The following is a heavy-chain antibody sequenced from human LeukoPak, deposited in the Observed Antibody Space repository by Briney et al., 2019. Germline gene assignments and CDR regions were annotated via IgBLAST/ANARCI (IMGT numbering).Heavy chain of an antibody. CDR2: ISGDGVSA. V-gene: IGHV3-23*01. CDR1: GFTFSSYA. J-gene: IGHJ4*02. D-gene: IGHD6-19*01. CDR3: ARGSGYYFDY. Sequence: PGGSLRLSCAASGFTFSSYAMRRVRQAPGKGLQWVSAISGDGVSAFYADSVKGRFTISRDNSKNTLYLQMNSLRAEDTAVYYCARGSGYYFDYWGQGTLVTVSS.